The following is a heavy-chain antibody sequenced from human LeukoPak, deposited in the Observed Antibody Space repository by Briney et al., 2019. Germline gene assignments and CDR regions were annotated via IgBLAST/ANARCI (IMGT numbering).Heavy chain of an antibody. V-gene: IGHV4-39*01. CDR2: IYYSGST. D-gene: IGHD3-16*02. CDR3: ARFRVGDYVWGSYRYEVGAFDI. Sequence: SETLSLTCTVSGGSISSSSYYWGWIRQPPGKGLEWIGSIYYSGSTYYNPSLKSRVTISVDTSKNQFSLKLGSVTAADTAVYYCARFRVGDYVWGSYRYEVGAFDIWGQGTMVTVSS. CDR1: GGSISSSSYY. J-gene: IGHJ3*02.